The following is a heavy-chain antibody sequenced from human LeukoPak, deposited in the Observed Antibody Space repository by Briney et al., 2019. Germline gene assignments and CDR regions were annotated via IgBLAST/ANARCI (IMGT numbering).Heavy chain of an antibody. V-gene: IGHV3-20*04. CDR3: ARGDNSYSSGWYEYYYYYYMDV. D-gene: IGHD6-19*01. CDR2: IIWSGGST. J-gene: IGHJ6*03. CDR1: GFTFDDYG. Sequence: GGSLRLSCAASGFTFDDYGMSWVRQAPGKGLEWVSGIIWSGGSTGYADSVKGRFTISRDNAKNSLYLQMNSLRAEDTALYYCARGDNSYSSGWYEYYYYYYMDVWGKGTTVTVSS.